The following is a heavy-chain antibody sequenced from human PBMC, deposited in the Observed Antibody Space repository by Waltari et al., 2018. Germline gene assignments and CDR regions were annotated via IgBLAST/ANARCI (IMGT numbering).Heavy chain of an antibody. CDR1: GYTLTEVS. D-gene: IGHD3-10*01. CDR3: ATAHRPYGSGSYAY. Sequence: QVQLVQSGAEVKTPGASVKVSCKVSGYTLTEVSRHWVRQAPGKGLEWMGGFDPEDGETIYAQKFQCRVTMTEDTPTDTAYMELSSLRSEDTAVYYCATAHRPYGSGSYAYWGQGTLVTVSS. J-gene: IGHJ4*02. CDR2: FDPEDGET. V-gene: IGHV1-24*01.